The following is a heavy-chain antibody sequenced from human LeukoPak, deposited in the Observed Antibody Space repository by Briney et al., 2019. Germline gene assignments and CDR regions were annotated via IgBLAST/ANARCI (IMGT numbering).Heavy chain of an antibody. V-gene: IGHV3-23*01. CDR2: INPGGITT. J-gene: IGHJ4*02. Sequence: GGSLRLSCAASGFTFTTYSMTWVRQAPGKGLEWVSTINPGGITTYYADSVKGRFTISRDSSKNTVSLQMDSLRADDTAVYYCAKDRAGTPWADWGQGTLVTVSS. CDR3: AKDRAGTPWAD. CDR1: GFTFTTYS. D-gene: IGHD1-1*01.